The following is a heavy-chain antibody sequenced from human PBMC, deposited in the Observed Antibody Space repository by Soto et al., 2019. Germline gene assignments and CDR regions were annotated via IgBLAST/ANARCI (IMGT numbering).Heavy chain of an antibody. V-gene: IGHV3-74*01. CDR3: ARETGYSSGWRQDY. D-gene: IGHD6-19*01. CDR2: INSDGSSI. CDR1: GFTFSSYW. J-gene: IGHJ4*02. Sequence: EVQLVESGGGLVQPGGSLRLSCAASGFTFSSYWMHWVRQAPGKGLVWVSRINSDGSSISYADSVKGRFTISRDNAKNTRDLRMNSLRVENMAVYYCARETGYSSGWRQDYWGQGTMVAVSS.